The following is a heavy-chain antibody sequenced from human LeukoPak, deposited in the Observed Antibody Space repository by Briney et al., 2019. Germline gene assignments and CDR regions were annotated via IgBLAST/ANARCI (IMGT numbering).Heavy chain of an antibody. CDR2: INHSGST. Sequence: SAALPLPCAASGGSFSGYYWSWLRQPPRKGLEWIGEINHSGSTNYNPSLKSRVTISVDTSKNQFSLKLSSVTAAGTAVYYCARGTDSSGWYAEENFQHWGQGTLVTVSS. CDR1: GGSFSGYY. J-gene: IGHJ1*01. D-gene: IGHD6-19*01. CDR3: ARGTDSSGWYAEENFQH. V-gene: IGHV4-34*01.